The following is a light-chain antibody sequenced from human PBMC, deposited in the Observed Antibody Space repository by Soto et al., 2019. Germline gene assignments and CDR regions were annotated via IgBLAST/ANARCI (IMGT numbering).Light chain of an antibody. V-gene: IGKV3-15*01. CDR2: GAS. CDR3: QHYKNWPLT. J-gene: IGKJ4*01. CDR1: QSISSS. Sequence: EIVMTQSPATLSVSAGERVTLSRRASQSISSSLAWYQKKPGQAPRLLIYGASTRATGIPARFSGSGSGTEFTLTISSLQSEDFAVYYCQHYKNWPLTFGGGTKVDIK.